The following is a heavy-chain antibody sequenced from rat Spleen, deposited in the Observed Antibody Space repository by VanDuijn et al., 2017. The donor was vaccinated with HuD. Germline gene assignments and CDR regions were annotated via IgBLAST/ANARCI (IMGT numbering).Heavy chain of an antibody. J-gene: IGHJ4*01. CDR3: TTAVTIAAIGVMDA. CDR1: GFTYSNYV. D-gene: IGHD1-2*01. V-gene: IGHV5S13*01. CDR2: ITTGGDNT. Sequence: EVQLVESGGGLVQPGRSLKLSCAASGFTYSNYVMAWVRQAPTKGLEWVASITTGGDNTYYRDSVKGRFTISRDNAKNTLYLQMDSLRSEDTATYYCTTAVTIAAIGVMDAWGQGASVTVSS.